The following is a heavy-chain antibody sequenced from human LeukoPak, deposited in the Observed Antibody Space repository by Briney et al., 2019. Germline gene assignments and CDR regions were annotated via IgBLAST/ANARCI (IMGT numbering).Heavy chain of an antibody. D-gene: IGHD3-22*01. J-gene: IGHJ4*02. CDR1: GYSFTSYW. CDR3: ARRYDSSGPGDY. V-gene: IGHV5-51*01. CDR2: IYPGDSDT. Sequence: GGSLRLSCKGSGYSFTSYWIGWVRQMPGKGLEWMGIIYPGDSDTRYSPSFQGQVTISADKSISTAYLQWSSLKASDTAMYYCARRYDSSGPGDYWGQGTLVTVSS.